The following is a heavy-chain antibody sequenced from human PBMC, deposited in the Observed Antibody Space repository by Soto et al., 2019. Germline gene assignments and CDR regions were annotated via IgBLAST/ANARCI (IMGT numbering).Heavy chain of an antibody. CDR3: ARAGAAQGGAFDI. V-gene: IGHV4-59*01. CDR2: IYYSGST. CDR1: GGSISSYY. Sequence: SETLSLTCTVSGGSISSYYWSWIRQPPGKGLEWIGYIYYSGSTNYNPSLKSRVTISVDTSKNQFSLKLSSVTAADTAVYYCARAGAAQGGAFDIWGQGTMVTVSS. D-gene: IGHD6-6*01. J-gene: IGHJ3*02.